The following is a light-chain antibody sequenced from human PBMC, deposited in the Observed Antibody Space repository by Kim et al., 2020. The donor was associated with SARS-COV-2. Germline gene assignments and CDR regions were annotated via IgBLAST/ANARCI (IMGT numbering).Light chain of an antibody. CDR3: QQSYSSPT. V-gene: IGKV1-39*01. J-gene: IGKJ5*01. CDR2: AAS. Sequence: SASVGDRVTNTCRTSQTINKYLNWFRQRPGKAPQLLISAASRLQSGVPSRFSGGGSGTHFTLTISGLQPEDVATYYCQQSYSSPTFGQGTRLEIK. CDR1: QTINKY.